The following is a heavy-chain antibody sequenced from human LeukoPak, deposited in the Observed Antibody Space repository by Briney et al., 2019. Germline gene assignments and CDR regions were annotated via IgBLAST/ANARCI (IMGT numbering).Heavy chain of an antibody. CDR1: GFTFSSYS. V-gene: IGHV3-21*01. CDR3: ARDFQPDLYSSSSSDAFDI. Sequence: GGSLRLSCAASGFTFSSYSMNWVRQAPGKGLEWVSSISSSSSYIYYADSVKGRFTISRDNAKNSLYLQMNSLRAEDTAVYYCARDFQPDLYSSSSSDAFDIWGQGTMVTVSS. D-gene: IGHD6-6*01. CDR2: ISSSSSYI. J-gene: IGHJ3*02.